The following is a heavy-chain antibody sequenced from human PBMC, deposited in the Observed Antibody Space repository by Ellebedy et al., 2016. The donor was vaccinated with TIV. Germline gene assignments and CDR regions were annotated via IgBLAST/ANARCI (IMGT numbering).Heavy chain of an antibody. CDR3: AKDIGLWFTGYYYGMDV. V-gene: IGHV3-43*02. J-gene: IGHJ6*02. CDR2: ISGDGGST. Sequence: PGGSLRLSCAASGFTFDDYAMHWVRQAPGKGLEWVSLISGDGGSTYYADSVKGRFTISRDNSKNSLYLQMNSLRTEDTALYYCAKDIGLWFTGYYYGMDVWGQGTTVTVSS. D-gene: IGHD3-10*01. CDR1: GFTFDDYA.